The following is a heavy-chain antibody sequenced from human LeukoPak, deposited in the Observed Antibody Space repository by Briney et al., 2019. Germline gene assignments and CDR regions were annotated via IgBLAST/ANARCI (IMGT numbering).Heavy chain of an antibody. V-gene: IGHV3-21*01. Sequence: GGSLRLSCAASGFTFSSYSMNWVRQAPGKGLEWVSSISSSSSYIYYADSVKGRFTISRDNAKNSLYLQMNSLSAEDTAVYYCARDRRDRIAAAGIFDYWGQGTLVTVSS. D-gene: IGHD6-13*01. CDR2: ISSSSSYI. J-gene: IGHJ4*02. CDR3: ARDRRDRIAAAGIFDY. CDR1: GFTFSSYS.